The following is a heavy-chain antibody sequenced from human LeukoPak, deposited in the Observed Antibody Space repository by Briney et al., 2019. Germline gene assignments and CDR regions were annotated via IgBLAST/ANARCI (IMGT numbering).Heavy chain of an antibody. D-gene: IGHD3-22*01. CDR1: GYTLTGYY. V-gene: IGHV1-2*02. CDR3: ARGTFYYDSSGPHDYYFDY. J-gene: IGHJ4*02. Sequence: ASVKVSCKASGYTLTGYYMHWVRQPPGQGLEWGGGINPNTGGTVYAQKFQGSVTMSRDTSVTTVYMELSRLRSDDTAVYFCARGTFYYDSSGPHDYYFDYWGQGTLDTVSS. CDR2: INPNTGGT.